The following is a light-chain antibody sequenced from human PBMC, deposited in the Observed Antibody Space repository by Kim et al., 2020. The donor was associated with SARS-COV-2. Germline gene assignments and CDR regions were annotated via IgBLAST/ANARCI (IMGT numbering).Light chain of an antibody. V-gene: IGLV2-14*03. J-gene: IGLJ2*01. Sequence: PGQSITISCTGTSSDVGGYNYVSWYQQHPAKAPKLMIYDVSNRPSGVSNRCSGSKSGNTASLTISGLQAEDEADYYCSSYTSSSTLFGGGTQLTVL. CDR1: SSDVGGYNY. CDR3: SSYTSSSTL. CDR2: DVS.